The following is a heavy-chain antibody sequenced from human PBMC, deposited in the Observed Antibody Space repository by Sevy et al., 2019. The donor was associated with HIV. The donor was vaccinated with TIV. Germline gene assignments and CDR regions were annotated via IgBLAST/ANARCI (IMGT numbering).Heavy chain of an antibody. CDR1: GFTFSSSG. CDR3: AKDLEEPGDYDDDYYYYGIDV. Sequence: GGSLRLSCAASGFTFSSSGMHWVRQAPGKGLEWLAVISYDGSNKYYADSVKDRFTISRDNSKNTLYLQMNSLRAEDTAEEDRAKDLEEPGDYDDDYYYYGIDVWGQGATVTVSS. CDR2: ISYDGSNK. V-gene: IGHV3-30*18. J-gene: IGHJ6*02. D-gene: IGHD4-17*01.